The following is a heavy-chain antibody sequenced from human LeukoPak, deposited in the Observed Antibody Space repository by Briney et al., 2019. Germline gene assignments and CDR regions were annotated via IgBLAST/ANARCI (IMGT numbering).Heavy chain of an antibody. CDR3: AASWNDVPYGMDV. D-gene: IGHD1-1*01. CDR2: IVVGSGNT. V-gene: IGHV1-58*01. Sequence: SVKVSCKASGFTFTSSAVQWVRQARGQRLEWIGWIVVGSGNTNYAQKFQERVTITRDMSTSTAYMELSSLRSEDTAVCYCAASWNDVPYGMDVWGQGTTVTVSS. CDR1: GFTFTSSA. J-gene: IGHJ6*02.